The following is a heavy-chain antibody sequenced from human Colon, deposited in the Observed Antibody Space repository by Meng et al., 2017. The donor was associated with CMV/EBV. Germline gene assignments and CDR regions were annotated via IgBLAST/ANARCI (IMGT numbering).Heavy chain of an antibody. CDR1: GYTFNTYG. V-gene: IGHV1-18*01. Sequence: ASVKVSCKTSGYTFNTYGVTWVRQAPGQGLEWMGWISGSNGNTNYAQKLRGRVTLTTDTSTNTAYMELGGLTSDDPAVYYCARGGGYFSAGSYPAYFDQWGQGTLVTVSS. CDR3: ARGGGYFSAGSYPAYFDQ. CDR2: ISGSNGNT. D-gene: IGHD3-10*01. J-gene: IGHJ4*02.